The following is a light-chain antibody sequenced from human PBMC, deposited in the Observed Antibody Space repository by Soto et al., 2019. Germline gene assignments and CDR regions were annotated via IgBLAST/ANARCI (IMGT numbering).Light chain of an antibody. CDR1: QGISSY. CDR2: DAS. V-gene: IGKV1-9*01. Sequence: DKRVSMSAASVSASIGDRVTITCRASQGISSYLAWYQQKPGKAPKLLIYDASTLQSGVPSRFSGSGSGTDFSLTISSLQPEDFTTYYSQLPNSHPIPFGQVTLLEIK. J-gene: IGKJ5*01. CDR3: QLPNSHPIP.